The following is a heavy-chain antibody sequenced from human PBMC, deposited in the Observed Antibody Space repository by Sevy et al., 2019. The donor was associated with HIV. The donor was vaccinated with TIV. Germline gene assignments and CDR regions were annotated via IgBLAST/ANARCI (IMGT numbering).Heavy chain of an antibody. CDR2: INAGNGNT. CDR1: GYTFTSYA. CDR3: ARGKGYCSGGSCYYDNWFDP. J-gene: IGHJ5*02. V-gene: IGHV1-3*01. Sequence: ASVKVSCKASGYTFTSYAMHWVRQAPGQRLEWMGWINAGNGNTKYSQKFQGRVTITRDTSASTAYMELSSLRSEDTALYYCARGKGYCSGGSCYYDNWFDPWGQGTLVTVSS. D-gene: IGHD2-15*01.